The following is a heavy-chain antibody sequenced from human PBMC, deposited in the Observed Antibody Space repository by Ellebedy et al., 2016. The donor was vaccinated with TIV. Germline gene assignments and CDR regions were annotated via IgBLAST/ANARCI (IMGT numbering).Heavy chain of an antibody. J-gene: IGHJ2*01. D-gene: IGHD6-19*01. CDR2: MNPNSGNT. CDR3: ARRIAVAGTGYFDL. V-gene: IGHV1-8*01. CDR1: GYTFTSYD. Sequence: ASVKVSXXASGYTFTSYDINWVRQATGQGLEWMGWMNPNSGNTGYAQKFQGRVTMTRNTSISTAYMELSSLRSEDTAVYYCARRIAVAGTGYFDLWGRGTLVTVSS.